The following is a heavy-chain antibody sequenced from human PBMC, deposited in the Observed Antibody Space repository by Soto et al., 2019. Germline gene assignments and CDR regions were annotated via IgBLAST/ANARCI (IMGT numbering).Heavy chain of an antibody. CDR3: AGFPVRPEYYFDY. D-gene: IGHD4-17*01. CDR1: GVSISSYF. CDR2: IYSSGAT. V-gene: IGHV4-59*01. J-gene: IGHJ4*02. Sequence: PSETLSLTCSVSGVSISSYFWSWIRQPPGKGLGWIGYIYSSGATTSNPSLKSRVTISLDTSKNQFSLKLSSVTAADTAVYYCAGFPVRPEYYFDYWGQGTLVTVSS.